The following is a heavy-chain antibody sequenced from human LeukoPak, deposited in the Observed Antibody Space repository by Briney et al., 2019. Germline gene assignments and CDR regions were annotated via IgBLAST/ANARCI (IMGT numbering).Heavy chain of an antibody. J-gene: IGHJ4*02. CDR1: GYTFTGYY. CDR2: INLNSGGT. V-gene: IGHV1-2*02. D-gene: IGHD3-22*01. Sequence: ASVKVSCKTSGYTFTGYYMHWVRQAPGQGLEWMGWINLNSGGTNYAQKFQGRVTMTRDTSISTAYMELSRLRSDDTAVYYCARPDYSSGYTDYWGQGTLVTVSS. CDR3: ARPDYSSGYTDY.